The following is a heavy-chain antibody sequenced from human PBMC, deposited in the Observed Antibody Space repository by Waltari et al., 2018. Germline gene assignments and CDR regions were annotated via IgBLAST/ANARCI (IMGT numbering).Heavy chain of an antibody. CDR2: ISGSGNST. J-gene: IGHJ4*02. D-gene: IGHD3-3*01. V-gene: IGHV3-23*01. CDR3: ASHYDFWGGYYDY. CDR1: GFTFSSYA. Sequence: EVQLLESGGGLVQPGGSLRLSCAASGFTFSSYAMSWVRQAPGKGLEWVSTISGSGNSTYYADSVKGRFTFSRDNSKNTLYLQMNSLRAEDTAVYYCASHYDFWGGYYDYWGQGTLVTVSS.